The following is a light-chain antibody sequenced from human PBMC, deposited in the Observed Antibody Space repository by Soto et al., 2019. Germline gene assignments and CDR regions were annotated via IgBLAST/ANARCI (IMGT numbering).Light chain of an antibody. CDR2: DVS. V-gene: IGLV2-14*01. CDR3: SSYPSSSTVV. J-gene: IGLJ2*01. CDR1: SSDVGGYNY. Sequence: QSVLTQPASVSGSPGQSITISCTGTSSDVGGYNYVSWYQQHPGKAPKLMIYDVSNRPSGVSNRFSGSKSGNTASLTISGLPAEDEADYYCSSYPSSSTVVFGGGTQLTVL.